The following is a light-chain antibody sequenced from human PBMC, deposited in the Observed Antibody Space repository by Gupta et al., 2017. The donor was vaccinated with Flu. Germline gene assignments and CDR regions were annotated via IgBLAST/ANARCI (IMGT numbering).Light chain of an antibody. V-gene: IGLV2-14*01. CDR1: SSDVGGYNY. CDR2: EVS. CDR3: SSYTSSSTRV. Sequence: QSALTQPASVSGSPGPSITISCTGTSSDVGGYNYVSWYQQHPGNAPKLMIYEVSNRPSGVSNRFSCSKSGNTASLTISWLQAEDEADYYCSSYTSSSTRVFGTGTKVTVL. J-gene: IGLJ1*01.